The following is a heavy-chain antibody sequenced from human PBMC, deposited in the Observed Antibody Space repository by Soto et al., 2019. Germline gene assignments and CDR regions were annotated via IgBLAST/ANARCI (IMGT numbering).Heavy chain of an antibody. CDR1: GFTFSNAW. D-gene: IGHD2-2*01. V-gene: IGHV3-23*01. CDR2: ISGSGGST. Sequence: GGSLRLSCAASGFTFSNAWINWVRQAPGKGLEWVSAISGSGGSTYYADSVKGRFTISRDNSKNTLYLQMNSLRAEDTAVYYCAKVPAATLYYYYYMDVWGKGTTVTVSS. CDR3: AKVPAATLYYYYYMDV. J-gene: IGHJ6*03.